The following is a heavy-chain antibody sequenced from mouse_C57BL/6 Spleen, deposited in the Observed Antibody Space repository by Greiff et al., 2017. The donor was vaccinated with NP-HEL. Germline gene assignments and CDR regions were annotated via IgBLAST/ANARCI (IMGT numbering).Heavy chain of an antibody. CDR1: GYAFSSSW. Sequence: VQLQQSGPELVKPGASVKISCKASGYAFSSSWMNWVKQRPGKGLEWIGRIYPGDGDTNYNGKFKGKATLTADKSSSTAYMQLSSLTSEDSAVYFCARSGYYGSSSSLYLDYWGQGTTLTVSS. CDR3: ARSGYYGSSSSLYLDY. J-gene: IGHJ2*01. D-gene: IGHD1-1*01. V-gene: IGHV1-82*01. CDR2: IYPGDGDT.